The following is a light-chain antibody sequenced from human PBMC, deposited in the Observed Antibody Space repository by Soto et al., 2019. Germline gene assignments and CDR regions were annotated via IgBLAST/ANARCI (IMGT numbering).Light chain of an antibody. CDR1: SSDVGGYNF. J-gene: IGLJ2*01. CDR3: SSYAGSNIVV. CDR2: EVS. V-gene: IGLV2-8*01. Sequence: QSALTQPPSASGSPGQSVTISCTGTSSDVGGYNFVSWYQPHPGKAPKLMIYEVSERPSGVPDRFSGSKCGNTASLTVSGLQSVDVADYYCSSYAGSNIVVFGGGTKLTVL.